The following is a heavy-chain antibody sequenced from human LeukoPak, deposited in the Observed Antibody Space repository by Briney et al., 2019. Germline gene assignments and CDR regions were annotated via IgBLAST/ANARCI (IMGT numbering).Heavy chain of an antibody. J-gene: IGHJ5*02. Sequence: PSETLSLTCTVSGGSISSSSYYWGWIRQPPGKGLEWIGSIYYSGSTYYNPSLKSRVTISVDTSKNQFSLKLSSVTAADTAVYYCARDYDSRGYYYHWGQGTLVTVSS. CDR2: IYYSGST. V-gene: IGHV4-39*07. D-gene: IGHD3-22*01. CDR3: ARDYDSRGYYYH. CDR1: GGSISSSSYY.